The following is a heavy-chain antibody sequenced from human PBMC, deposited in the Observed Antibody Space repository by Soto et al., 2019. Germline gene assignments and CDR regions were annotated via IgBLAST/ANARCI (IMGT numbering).Heavy chain of an antibody. V-gene: IGHV3-30*18. D-gene: IGHD6-19*01. J-gene: IGHJ4*02. CDR1: GFTFSSYG. CDR3: AKDRDGEWLVPTFDY. Sequence: GGSLRLSCAASGFTFSSYGMHWVRQAPGKGLEWVAVISYDGSNKYYADSVKGRFTISRDNSKNTLYLQMNSLRAEDTAVYYCAKDRDGEWLVPTFDYWGQGTLVTVSS. CDR2: ISYDGSNK.